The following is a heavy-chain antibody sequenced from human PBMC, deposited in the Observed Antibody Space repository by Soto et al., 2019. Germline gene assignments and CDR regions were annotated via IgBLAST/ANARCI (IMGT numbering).Heavy chain of an antibody. CDR2: ISYDGSNK. CDR3: ARVKRGSSSYYYYGMDV. D-gene: IGHD6-6*01. J-gene: IGHJ6*02. V-gene: IGHV3-30-3*01. CDR1: GFTFSSYA. Sequence: GGSLRLSCAASGFTFSSYAMHWVRQAPGKGLEWVAVISYDGSNKYYADSVKGRFTISRDNSKNTLYLQMNSLRAEDTAVYYCARVKRGSSSYYYYGMDVWGQGTTVTVSS.